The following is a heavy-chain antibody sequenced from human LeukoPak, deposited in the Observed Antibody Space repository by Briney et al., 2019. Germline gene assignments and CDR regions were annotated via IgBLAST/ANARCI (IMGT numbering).Heavy chain of an antibody. J-gene: IGHJ6*03. D-gene: IGHD6-6*01. CDR2: ISAYNGNT. Sequence: ASVKVSCKASGGTFSSYAISWVRQAPGQGLEWMGWISAYNGNTNYAQKLQGRVTMTTDTSTSTAYMELRSLRSDDTAVYYCARDQREYSSSLDYYYYMDVWGKGTTVTVSS. CDR1: GGTFSSYA. CDR3: ARDQREYSSSLDYYYYMDV. V-gene: IGHV1-18*01.